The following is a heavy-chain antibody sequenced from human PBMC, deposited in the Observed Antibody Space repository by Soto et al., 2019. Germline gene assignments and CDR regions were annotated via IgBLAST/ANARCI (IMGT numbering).Heavy chain of an antibody. J-gene: IGHJ3*02. D-gene: IGHD3-3*01. CDR1: GFSFSTYS. CDR3: ARRYYDFWNGYPKDAFDI. V-gene: IGHV3-30-3*01. Sequence: QVQLVESGGGVVQPGRSLRLSCGASGFSFSTYSMHWVRQAPGKGLEWVAVISYDGSSETSADSVKGRFTVSRDNSKDTLYLKMTSLRVEATAVYYCARRYYDFWNGYPKDAFDIWGPGTMGTVSS. CDR2: ISYDGSSE.